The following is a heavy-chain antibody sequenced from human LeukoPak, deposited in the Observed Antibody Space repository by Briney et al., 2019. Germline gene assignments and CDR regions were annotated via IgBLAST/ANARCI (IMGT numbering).Heavy chain of an antibody. Sequence: SQTLSLTCTVSGGSISSGDYYWSWIRQPAGKGLEWIGRIYTSGGTDYNPSLKSRVTISVDTSKNQFSLKLSSVTAADTAVYYCAKDRGDGYNSGYFVYWGQGTLVTVSS. D-gene: IGHD5-24*01. CDR3: AKDRGDGYNSGYFVY. CDR2: IYTSGGT. J-gene: IGHJ4*02. V-gene: IGHV4-61*02. CDR1: GGSISSGDYY.